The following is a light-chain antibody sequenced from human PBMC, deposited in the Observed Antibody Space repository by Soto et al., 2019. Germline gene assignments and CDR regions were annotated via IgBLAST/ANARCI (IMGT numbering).Light chain of an antibody. J-gene: IGLJ1*01. V-gene: IGLV2-14*01. CDR2: DVS. CDR1: SSDVGGYNY. Sequence: QSALTQPASVSGSPGQSITSSCTGTSSDVGGYNYVSCYQQHPGKAPKLMIYDVSNRPSGVSNRFSGSKSGNTASLTISGLQAEDEADYYCSSYTSSSSYVFGTGTKVTVL. CDR3: SSYTSSSSYV.